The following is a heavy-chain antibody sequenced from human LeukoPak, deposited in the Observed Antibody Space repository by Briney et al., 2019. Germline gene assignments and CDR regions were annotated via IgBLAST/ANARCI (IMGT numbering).Heavy chain of an antibody. D-gene: IGHD6-13*01. J-gene: IGHJ6*02. CDR3: ARLAGYSSSWALIYYFYGMDV. CDR1: GGSFSGYY. CDR2: INHSGST. V-gene: IGHV4-34*01. Sequence: SETLSLTCAVHGGSFSGYYWSWIRQPPGKGLEWIGEINHSGSTNYNPSLKSRVTISVDTSKNQFSLKLSSVTAADTAVYYCARLAGYSSSWALIYYFYGMDVWGQGTTVTVSS.